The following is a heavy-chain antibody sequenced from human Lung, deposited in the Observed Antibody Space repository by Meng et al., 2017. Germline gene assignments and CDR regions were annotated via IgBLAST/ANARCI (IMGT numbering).Heavy chain of an antibody. CDR2: IYHRART. J-gene: IGHJ5*02. CDR1: GGSISSGKG. CDR3: VRGGQDQAYYDFWSGPFDP. Sequence: PSGALSTTCAGFGGSISSGKGWSWGRQSPGKGLEGKGYIYHRARTTYHPSLESRVTISLDKSRNHFSLKVKSVPAADCAVFYCVRGGQDQAYYDFWSGPFDPWGQGTLVTVSS. D-gene: IGHD3-3*01. V-gene: IGHV4-4*02.